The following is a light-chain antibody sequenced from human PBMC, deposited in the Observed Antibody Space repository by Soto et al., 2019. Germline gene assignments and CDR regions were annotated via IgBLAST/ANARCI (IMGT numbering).Light chain of an antibody. CDR3: QSYDSSLSGSYVV. V-gene: IGLV1-40*01. J-gene: IGLJ2*01. CDR1: SSNIGAGYD. Sequence: QSVLTQPPSVSGAPGQRVTISCTGRSSNIGAGYDVHWYQPLPGTAPKLLIYGNSNRPSVVPERFSGSKSGTSASLAITGLQAEDEADYCCQSYDSSLSGSYVVFGGGTKLTVL. CDR2: GNS.